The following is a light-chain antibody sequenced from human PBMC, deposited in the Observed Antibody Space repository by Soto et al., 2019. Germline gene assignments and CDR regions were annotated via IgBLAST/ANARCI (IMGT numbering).Light chain of an antibody. V-gene: IGKV1-5*01. CDR3: QHLDTYWP. CDR1: HNIAKW. J-gene: IGKJ1*01. Sequence: IQMTQSPSTLSASVGDRVTITCRASHNIAKWSAWYQQKPGRAPRLLIYDASTLQTGVPSRFSGSGSGTEFTLTISGLRPDDFATYYSQHLDTYWPFGQGTKVEIK. CDR2: DAS.